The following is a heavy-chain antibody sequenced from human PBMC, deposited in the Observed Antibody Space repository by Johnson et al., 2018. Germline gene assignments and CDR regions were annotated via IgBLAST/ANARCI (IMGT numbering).Heavy chain of an antibody. CDR3: ARDQGGSSSAFDI. J-gene: IGHJ3*02. CDR1: GFTFSNYN. Sequence: EVQLVESGGGVVQPGRSLRLSCVASGFTFSNYNMNWVRQAPGKGLEWVSSISSSSSYIYYADSVKGRFTISRDNAENSLYLQMNSLGAEDTAVYYCARDQGGSSSAFDIWGQGTMVTVSS. D-gene: IGHD6-6*01. V-gene: IGHV3-21*01. CDR2: ISSSSSYI.